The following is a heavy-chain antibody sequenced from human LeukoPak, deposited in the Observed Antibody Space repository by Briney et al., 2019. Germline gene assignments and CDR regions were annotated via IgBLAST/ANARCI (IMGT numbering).Heavy chain of an antibody. CDR1: GFTFSSYE. CDR3: ARDYCSGGSCIGY. V-gene: IGHV3-21*05. D-gene: IGHD2-15*01. J-gene: IGHJ4*02. CDR2: ISSSGYI. Sequence: GGSLRLSCAASGFTFSSYEMNWVRQAPGKGLEWVSYISSSGYIYYADSVKGRFTISRDNAKNSLYLQMNSLRAEDTAVYYCARDYCSGGSCIGYWGQGTLVTGS.